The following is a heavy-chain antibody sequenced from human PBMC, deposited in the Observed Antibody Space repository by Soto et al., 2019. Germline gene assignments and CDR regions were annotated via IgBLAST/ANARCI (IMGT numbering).Heavy chain of an antibody. V-gene: IGHV3-23*01. J-gene: IGHJ4*02. CDR1: GFSISSDA. CDR3: AKRQSGNFGPFDS. D-gene: IGHD2-21*02. Sequence: GGSLRLSCAASGFSISSDAMSWVRQAPGKGLEWVSGISGSGANTNYADSVKGRFAISIDNSKNTLYLQMSSLRAEDTAVYYCAKRQSGNFGPFDSWGQGTLVTVSS. CDR2: ISGSGANT.